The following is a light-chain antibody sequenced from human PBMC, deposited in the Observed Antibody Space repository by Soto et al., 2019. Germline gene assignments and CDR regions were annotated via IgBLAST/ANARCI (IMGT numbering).Light chain of an antibody. V-gene: IGKV1-39*01. CDR1: QSISSY. CDR3: QQSYTTPT. CDR2: AAS. J-gene: IGKJ2*01. Sequence: DIPMTQSPSSLSAAVGDRVTITCRASQSISSYLNWYQQRLGKAPKLLIYAASSLESGVPSRFSGSGSGTEFTISISSLQPEDSATYYCQQSYTTPTFGQGTKLEIK.